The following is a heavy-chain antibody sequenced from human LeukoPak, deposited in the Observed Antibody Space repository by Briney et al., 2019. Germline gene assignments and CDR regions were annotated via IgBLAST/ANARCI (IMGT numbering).Heavy chain of an antibody. V-gene: IGHV4-39*07. CDR1: GGSISSNTYY. Sequence: SETLSLSCTVSGGSISSNTYYWAWIRQPPGKGLEWIGSIYFNGNTYYNPSLKSRVTISVDTSKNQFSLKLSSVTAADTAVYYCASSYDFWSGPDYYYYYMDVWGKGTTVTVSS. CDR2: IYFNGNT. D-gene: IGHD3-3*01. CDR3: ASSYDFWSGPDYYYYYMDV. J-gene: IGHJ6*03.